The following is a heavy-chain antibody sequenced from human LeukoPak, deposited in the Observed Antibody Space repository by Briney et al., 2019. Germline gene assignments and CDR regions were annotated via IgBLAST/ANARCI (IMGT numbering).Heavy chain of an antibody. V-gene: IGHV3-23*01. D-gene: IGHD6-19*01. CDR3: ASRSPVAGTDY. J-gene: IGHJ4*02. CDR2: FSGSGTST. CDR1: GFTFSSYA. Sequence: GGSLRLSCAASGFTFSSYAMSWVRQAPGKGLEWVSVFSGSGTSTHYADSVKGRFTISRDNSKNTLYLQMNSLRAEDTAVYYCASRSPVAGTDYWGQGTLVTVSS.